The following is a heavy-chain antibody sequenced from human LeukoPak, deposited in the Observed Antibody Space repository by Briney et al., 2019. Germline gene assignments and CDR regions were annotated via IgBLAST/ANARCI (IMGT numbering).Heavy chain of an antibody. CDR1: GFSFNTYS. CDR2: ISRTSEAT. D-gene: IGHD5-24*01. CDR3: ARGPRDGYNY. V-gene: IGHV3-21*04. Sequence: GGSLRLSCAASGFSFNTYSMTWVRQAPGKGLEWDSIISRTSEATFYADSVKGRFTISRDNSKNSLYLQMNSLRAEDTAVYYCARGPRDGYNYWGQGTLVTVSS. J-gene: IGHJ4*02.